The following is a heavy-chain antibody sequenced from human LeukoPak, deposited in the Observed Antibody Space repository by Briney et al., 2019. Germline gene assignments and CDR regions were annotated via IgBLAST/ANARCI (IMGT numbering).Heavy chain of an antibody. J-gene: IGHJ4*02. CDR1: GGSFSGYY. CDR3: ARGGWYSSSWYGY. CDR2: INHSEST. Sequence: SETLSLTCAVYGGSFSGYYWSWIRQPPGKGLEWIGEINHSESTNYNPSLKSRVTISVDTSKNQFSLKLSSVTAADTAVYYCARGGWYSSSWYGYWGQGTLVTVSS. D-gene: IGHD6-13*01. V-gene: IGHV4-34*01.